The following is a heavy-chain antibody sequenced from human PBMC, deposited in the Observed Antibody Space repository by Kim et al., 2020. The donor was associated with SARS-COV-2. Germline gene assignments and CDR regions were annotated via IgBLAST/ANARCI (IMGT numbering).Heavy chain of an antibody. Sequence: GGSLRLSCAASGFTFSTYGMHWVRQAPGKGLEWVAVISYDGSNKYYADSVKGRFTISRDNSKNTLYLQMNSLRAEDTAVYYCAKGPAGVLALIAAAGDWYFDLWGRGTLVTVSS. CDR3: AKGPAGVLALIAAAGDWYFDL. V-gene: IGHV3-30*18. CDR2: ISYDGSNK. D-gene: IGHD6-13*01. J-gene: IGHJ2*01. CDR1: GFTFSTYG.